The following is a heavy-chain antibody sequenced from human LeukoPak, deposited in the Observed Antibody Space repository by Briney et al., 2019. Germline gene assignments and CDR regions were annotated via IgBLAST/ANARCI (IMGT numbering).Heavy chain of an antibody. Sequence: PGGSLRLSYAASGFTFSSYSMNWVRQAPGKGLEWVSSISSSSTHMYYAESVKGRFTISRDDARRSRYLQMNSLRAEDTAVYYCARDVTVGGTAILGYWGQGPLVTVSS. CDR2: ISSSSTHM. V-gene: IGHV3-21*01. D-gene: IGHD1-26*01. J-gene: IGHJ4*02. CDR3: ARDVTVGGTAILGY. CDR1: GFTFSSYS.